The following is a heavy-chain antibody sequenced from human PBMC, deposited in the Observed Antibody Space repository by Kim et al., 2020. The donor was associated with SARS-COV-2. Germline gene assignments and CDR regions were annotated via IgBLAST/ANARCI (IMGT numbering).Heavy chain of an antibody. J-gene: IGHJ4*02. Sequence: ASVKVSCKASGYTFTGYYMHWVRQAPGQGLEWMGRINPNSGGTNYAQKFQGRVTMTRDTSISTAYMELSRLRSDDTAVYYCARDLPPEVTIFGVVIREYYVDYGGKGTLVTVSS. CDR1: GYTFTGYY. CDR2: INPNSGGT. V-gene: IGHV1-2*06. CDR3: ARDLPPEVTIFGVVIREYYVDY. D-gene: IGHD3-3*01.